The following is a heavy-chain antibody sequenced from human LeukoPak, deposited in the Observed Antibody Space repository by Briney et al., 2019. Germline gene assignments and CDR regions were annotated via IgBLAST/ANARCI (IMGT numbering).Heavy chain of an antibody. CDR1: GFTFSDYY. CDR2: ISGSGGST. V-gene: IGHV3-23*01. J-gene: IGHJ5*02. CDR3: ASVGDEFLGWLRWFDP. Sequence: GGSLRLSCAASGFTFSDYYMSWIRQAPGKGLEWVSAISGSGGSTYYADSVKGRFTISRDNSKNTLYLQMNSLRAEDTAVYYCASVGDEFLGWLRWFDPWGQGTLVTVSS. D-gene: IGHD3-3*01.